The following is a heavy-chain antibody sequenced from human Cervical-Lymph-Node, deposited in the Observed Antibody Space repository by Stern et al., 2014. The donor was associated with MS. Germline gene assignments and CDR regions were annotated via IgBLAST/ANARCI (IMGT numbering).Heavy chain of an antibody. CDR2: IRWDGGAT. D-gene: IGHD6-19*01. Sequence: EVQLVQSGGGLVQPGGSLRLSFAASGFTFGDHPMQWVRPSPAQGLEWVAGIRWDGGATAYSASVRGRFTISRDNAKNSLFLQMSSLRPEDTALYYCVKDVDSSIAVSFDYWGQGTQVTVSP. CDR1: GFTFGDHP. J-gene: IGHJ4*02. CDR3: VKDVDSSIAVSFDY. V-gene: IGHV3-9*01.